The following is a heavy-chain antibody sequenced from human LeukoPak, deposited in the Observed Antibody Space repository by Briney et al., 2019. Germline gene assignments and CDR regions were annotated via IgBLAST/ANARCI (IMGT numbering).Heavy chain of an antibody. J-gene: IGHJ6*02. D-gene: IGHD6-13*01. CDR3: ARDLVPRLVRISDIAGDYYYYGMDV. CDR1: GFTFSSYA. Sequence: GGSLRLSCAASGFTFSSYAMHWVRQAPGKGLEWVAVISYDGSNKYYADSVKGRFTISSDNSKNTLYLQMNSLRAEDTAVYYCARDLVPRLVRISDIAGDYYYYGMDVWGQGTTVTVSS. CDR2: ISYDGSNK. V-gene: IGHV3-30-3*01.